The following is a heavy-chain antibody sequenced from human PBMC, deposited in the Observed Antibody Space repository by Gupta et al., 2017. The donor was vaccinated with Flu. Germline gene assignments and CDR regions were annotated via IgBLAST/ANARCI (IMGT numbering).Heavy chain of an antibody. CDR3: ARGCASTSCYIGKDVAAAGTVGFDY. V-gene: IGHV3-11*01. Sequence: DSVKGRFTISRDNAKNSLYLQMNSLRAEDTAVYYCARGCASTSCYIGKDVAAAGTVGFDYWGQGTLVTVSS. D-gene: IGHD2-2*02. J-gene: IGHJ4*02.